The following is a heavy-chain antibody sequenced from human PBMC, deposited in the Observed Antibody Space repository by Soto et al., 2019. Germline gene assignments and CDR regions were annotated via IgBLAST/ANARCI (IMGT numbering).Heavy chain of an antibody. V-gene: IGHV1-2*02. D-gene: IGHD6-6*01. Sequence: QVQLVQSGAEVKKPGASVKVSCKASGYTFTGYYMHWVRQAPGQGLEWMGWINPNSGGTNYAQKFQGRVTMTRDTSISTAYMELRGLTSDDTAVYYCARAGARTSSSYYYYYGMDVWGQGTTVTVSS. J-gene: IGHJ6*02. CDR2: INPNSGGT. CDR3: ARAGARTSSSYYYYYGMDV. CDR1: GYTFTGYY.